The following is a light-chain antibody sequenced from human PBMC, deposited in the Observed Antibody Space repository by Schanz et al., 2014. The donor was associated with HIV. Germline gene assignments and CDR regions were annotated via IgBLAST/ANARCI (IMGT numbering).Light chain of an antibody. J-gene: IGKJ4*01. CDR3: QYFGNSGGT. CDR2: ATS. CDR1: QRLSSSY. V-gene: IGKV3-20*01. Sequence: EIVLTQSPGSLSLSPGGRATLSCGASQRLSSSYLAWYQQKRDQPPRLVIYATSTRAAGIPDRFSGTGSGTYFTLTISSLEPEDFAVYYCQYFGNSGGTFGGGTKVESK.